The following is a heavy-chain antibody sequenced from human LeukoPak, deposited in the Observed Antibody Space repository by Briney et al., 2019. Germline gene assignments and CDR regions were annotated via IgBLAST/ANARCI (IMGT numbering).Heavy chain of an antibody. V-gene: IGHV3-64D*06. J-gene: IGHJ4*02. CDR3: TTRYCSGGRCDY. CDR1: GFTFSSYA. Sequence: PGGSLRLSCSASGFTFSSYAMHWVRQAPGKGLEYVSGISSNGGSTYYADSVNGRFTISRDNSKNTLYLQMSSLRTEDTAVYYCTTRYCSGGRCDYWGQGTLVTVSS. CDR2: ISSNGGST. D-gene: IGHD2-15*01.